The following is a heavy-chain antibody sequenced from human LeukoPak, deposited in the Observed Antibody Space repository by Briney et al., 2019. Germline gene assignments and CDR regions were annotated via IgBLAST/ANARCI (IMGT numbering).Heavy chain of an antibody. V-gene: IGHV3-48*01. Sequence: GGSLRLSCAASGFTFSSYSMNWVRQAPGKGLEWVSYISRGSSDIYYADSVKGRFTISRDNAKNSLYLQMNSLRAEDTAVHYCARGSDSSGWYSSFDYWGQGTLVTVSS. D-gene: IGHD6-19*01. CDR3: ARGSDSSGWYSSFDY. CDR2: ISRGSSDI. J-gene: IGHJ4*02. CDR1: GFTFSSYS.